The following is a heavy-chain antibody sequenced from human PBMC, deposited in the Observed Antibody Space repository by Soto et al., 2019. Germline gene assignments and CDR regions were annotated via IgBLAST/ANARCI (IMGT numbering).Heavy chain of an antibody. CDR2: IYYSGST. J-gene: IGHJ6*02. Sequence: PSETLSLTCTVSGGSISSGGYYWSWIRQHPGKGLEWIGYIYYSGSTYYNPSLKSRVTISVDTSKNQFSLKLSSVTAADTAVYYCARRWFGEPTYRMDVWGQGTTVTVAS. CDR1: GGSISSGGYY. V-gene: IGHV4-31*03. D-gene: IGHD3-10*01. CDR3: ARRWFGEPTYRMDV.